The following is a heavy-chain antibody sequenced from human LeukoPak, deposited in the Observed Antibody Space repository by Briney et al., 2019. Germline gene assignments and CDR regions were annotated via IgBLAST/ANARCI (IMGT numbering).Heavy chain of an antibody. CDR2: ISAYNGNT. CDR3: ARDVGYCSGGSCYGYYYYGMDA. D-gene: IGHD2-15*01. J-gene: IGHJ6*02. Sequence: VASVKVSCKASGYTFTSYGISWVQQAPGQGLEWMGWISAYNGNTNYAQKLQGRVTMTTDTSTSTAYMELRSLRSDDTAVYYCARDVGYCSGGSCYGYYYYGMDAWGQGTTVTVSS. V-gene: IGHV1-18*01. CDR1: GYTFTSYG.